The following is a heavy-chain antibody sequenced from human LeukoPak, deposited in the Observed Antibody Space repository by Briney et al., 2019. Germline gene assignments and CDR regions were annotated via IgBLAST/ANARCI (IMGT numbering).Heavy chain of an antibody. CDR1: GFTFSDYS. V-gene: IGHV3-23*01. D-gene: IGHD3-22*01. CDR2: ISPAGDST. CDR3: ARANYYDISGYDY. Sequence: TGGSLRLSCTASGFTFSDYSMSWVRQAPGAGLEWVSAISPAGDSTTDADSVKGRFTISRDNAKNSLYLEMNSLRAEDTAVYYCARANYYDISGYDYWGQGTLVTVSS. J-gene: IGHJ4*02.